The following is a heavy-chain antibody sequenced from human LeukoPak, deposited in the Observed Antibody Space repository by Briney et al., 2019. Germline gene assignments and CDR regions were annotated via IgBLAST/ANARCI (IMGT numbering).Heavy chain of an antibody. CDR3: AKDHLYYYDSSGIADY. CDR2: ISGSGGST. D-gene: IGHD3-22*01. CDR1: GFTFSSYA. V-gene: IGHV3-23*01. J-gene: IGHJ4*02. Sequence: PGGSLRLSCAASGFTFSSYAMSWVRQAPGKGLEWVSAISGSGGSTYYADSVKGRCTIYRDNSKNTLYLRMNSLRAEDTAVYYCAKDHLYYYDSSGIADYWGQGTLVTVSS.